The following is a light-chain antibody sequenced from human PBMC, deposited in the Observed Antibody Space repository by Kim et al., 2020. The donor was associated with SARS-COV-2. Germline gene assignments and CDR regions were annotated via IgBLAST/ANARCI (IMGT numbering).Light chain of an antibody. CDR1: ALPKQY. Sequence: SYELTQPPSVSVSPGQTARITCSGDALPKQYAYWYQQKPGQAPVLVIYKDSERPSGIPERFSGSSSGTTVTLTISGVQAEDEADYYCQSADSSYWVFGGGTPADRP. V-gene: IGLV3-25*03. CDR2: KDS. J-gene: IGLJ3*02. CDR3: QSADSSYWV.